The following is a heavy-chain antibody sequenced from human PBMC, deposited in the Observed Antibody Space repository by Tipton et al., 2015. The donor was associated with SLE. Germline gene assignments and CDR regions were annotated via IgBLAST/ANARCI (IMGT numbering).Heavy chain of an antibody. D-gene: IGHD6-13*01. CDR3: ARDATQIAAARWGNYYMDV. CDR1: GGSISSSNW. J-gene: IGHJ6*03. V-gene: IGHV4-4*02. Sequence: TLSLTCAVSGGSISSSNWWSWVRQPPGKGLEWIGEIYHSGSTNYNPSLKSRVTISVDKSKNQFSLKLSSVTAADTAVYYCARDATQIAAARWGNYYMDVWGKGTTVTVPS. CDR2: IYHSGST.